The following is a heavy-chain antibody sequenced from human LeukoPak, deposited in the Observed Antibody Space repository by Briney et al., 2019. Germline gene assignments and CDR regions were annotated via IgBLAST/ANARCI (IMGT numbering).Heavy chain of an antibody. V-gene: IGHV3-74*03. Sequence: HPEGSLRLSCAASGFTFSSYWIHWVRQAPGKVLVWVSRINGDGSSTLYADSVKGRFTISRDNAKNTLYLEMNILRAEDTAVYYCTRPCLQSIYDLWGQGTLVTVSS. CDR1: GFTFSSYW. D-gene: IGHD3-3*01. CDR3: TRPCLQSIYDL. J-gene: IGHJ4*02. CDR2: INGDGSST.